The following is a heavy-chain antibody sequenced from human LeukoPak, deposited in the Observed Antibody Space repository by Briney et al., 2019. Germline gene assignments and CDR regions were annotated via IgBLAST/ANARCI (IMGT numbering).Heavy chain of an antibody. D-gene: IGHD2-2*01. CDR3: ASGYCSSTSCQRPFDI. CDR1: GYTFTGYY. Sequence: GASVKVSCKASGYTFTGYYMHWVRQAPGQGLEWMGWINPNSGGTNYAQKFQGRVTMTRDTSISTAYMELSRLRSDDTAVYYCASGYCSSTSCQRPFDIWGQGTMATISS. J-gene: IGHJ3*02. V-gene: IGHV1-2*02. CDR2: INPNSGGT.